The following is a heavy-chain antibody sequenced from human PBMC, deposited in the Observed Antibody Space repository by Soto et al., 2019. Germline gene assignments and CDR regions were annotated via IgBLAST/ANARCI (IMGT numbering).Heavy chain of an antibody. CDR3: ARETAGRFDY. CDR2: INANNGNT. D-gene: IGHD6-25*01. V-gene: IGHV1-3*01. J-gene: IGHJ4*02. CDR1: GYTFTSYA. Sequence: ASVKVSCKASGYTFTSYAMHWVRQAPGQRLEWMGWINANNGNTSYSQKFQGRVTITRNTSISTAYMELSSLRSEDTAVYYCARETAGRFDYWGQGTLVTVSS.